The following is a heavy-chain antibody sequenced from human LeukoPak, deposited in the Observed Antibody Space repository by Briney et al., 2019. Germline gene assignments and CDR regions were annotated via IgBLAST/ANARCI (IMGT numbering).Heavy chain of an antibody. Sequence: SETLSLTCAVYGGSFSGYYWSWIRQPPGKGLEWIGEINHSGSTNYNPSLKSRVTISVDTSKNQFSLKLSSVTAADTAVYYCARARNLYYDILTGSPPYFDSWGQGTLVTVSS. V-gene: IGHV4-34*01. D-gene: IGHD3-9*01. CDR3: ARARNLYYDILTGSPPYFDS. J-gene: IGHJ4*02. CDR2: INHSGST. CDR1: GGSFSGYY.